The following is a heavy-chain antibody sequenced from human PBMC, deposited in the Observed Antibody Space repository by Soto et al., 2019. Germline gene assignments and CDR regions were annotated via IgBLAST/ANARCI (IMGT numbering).Heavy chain of an antibody. J-gene: IGHJ4*02. CDR1: GFSLSTSGVG. D-gene: IGHD3-3*01. CDR2: IYWDDDK. CDR3: AHRPPFWMATISFDY. V-gene: IGHV2-5*02. Sequence: QITLKESGPTLVKPTETLTLTCTFSGFSLSTSGVGVGWIRQPPGKALEGLALIYWDDDKRYSPSLKSRLTITNDTSKNQVVLTMTNMDPVDTATYYCAHRPPFWMATISFDYWGQGTLVTVSS.